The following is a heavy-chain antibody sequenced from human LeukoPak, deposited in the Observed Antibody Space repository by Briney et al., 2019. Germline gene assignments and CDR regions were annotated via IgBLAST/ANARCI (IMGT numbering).Heavy chain of an antibody. Sequence: GGSLRLSCAASGFTFTRAWMRWVRQAPGKGLEWLGLIKSISDGGTSDYAAPVQDRFTISRDDSKNTMYLQMNNLKTEDTAVYYCTTDWGIEGDPTGRYFDLWGRGTLVTVSS. CDR1: GFTFTRAW. V-gene: IGHV3-15*01. J-gene: IGHJ2*01. CDR2: IKSISDGGTS. CDR3: TTDWGIEGDPTGRYFDL. D-gene: IGHD1-26*01.